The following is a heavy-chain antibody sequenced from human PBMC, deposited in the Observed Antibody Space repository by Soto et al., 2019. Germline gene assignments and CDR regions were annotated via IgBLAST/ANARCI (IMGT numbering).Heavy chain of an antibody. CDR3: ARGPSGGYSYGVFDY. V-gene: IGHV1-69*13. D-gene: IGHD5-18*01. CDR1: GGTFSSYA. CDR2: IIPIFGTA. Sequence: SVKVSCKASGGTFSSYAISWVRQAPGQGLEWMGGIIPIFGTANYAQKFQGRVTITADESTSTAYMELSSLRSEDTAMYYCARGPSGGYSYGVFDYWGQGTLVTVSS. J-gene: IGHJ4*02.